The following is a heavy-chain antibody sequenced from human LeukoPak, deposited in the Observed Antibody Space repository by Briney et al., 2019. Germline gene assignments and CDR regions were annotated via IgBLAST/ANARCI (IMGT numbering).Heavy chain of an antibody. V-gene: IGHV4-31*03. CDR1: GGSISSGGYY. CDR3: ARDGGYGSGTYRFDY. J-gene: IGHJ4*02. CDR2: IYYSGST. D-gene: IGHD3-10*01. Sequence: SETLSLTCTVSGGSISSGGYYWSWIRQHPGKGLEWIGYIYYSGSTSYNPSLKSRVTISVDTSKNQFSLKLSSVTAADTAVYFCARDGGYGSGTYRFDYWGQGTLVTVSS.